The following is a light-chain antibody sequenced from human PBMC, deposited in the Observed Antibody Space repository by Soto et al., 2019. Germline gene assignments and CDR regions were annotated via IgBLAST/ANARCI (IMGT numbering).Light chain of an antibody. J-gene: IGKJ1*01. CDR1: QSISSW. CDR3: QQYNSYSPT. Sequence: IQMTHAPSTLSASVLYRVSITCLSIQSISSWVALYQQKPGKAAKLLIYDASSCESGVPSRFSGSGSGTEFTLTISSLQPDDFATYYCQQYNSYSPTFGQGTKVDIK. V-gene: IGKV1-5*01. CDR2: DAS.